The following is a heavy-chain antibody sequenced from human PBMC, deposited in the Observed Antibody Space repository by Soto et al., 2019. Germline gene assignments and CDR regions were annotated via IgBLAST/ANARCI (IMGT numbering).Heavy chain of an antibody. V-gene: IGHV4-39*01. CDR1: GGSISSSSYY. CDR2: IYYSGST. J-gene: IGHJ4*02. Sequence: SETLSLTCTVSGGSISSSSYYWGWIRQPPGKGLEWIGSIYYSGSTYYNPSLKSRVTISVDTSKNQFSLKLSSVTAADTAVYYCARQITMIVVVTPYYFDYWGQGTLVTVSS. D-gene: IGHD3-22*01. CDR3: ARQITMIVVVTPYYFDY.